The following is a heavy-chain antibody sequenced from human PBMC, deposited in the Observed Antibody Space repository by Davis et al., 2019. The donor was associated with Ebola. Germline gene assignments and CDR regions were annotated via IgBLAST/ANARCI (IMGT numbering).Heavy chain of an antibody. CDR1: GITFSGSA. D-gene: IGHD3-3*01. CDR3: SRHSPFRFLDY. V-gene: IGHV3-73*01. Sequence: GESLKISCAASGITFSGSAVHWARQASGKGLEWVGRIRSKANSFATEFAASVTGRFTISRDDSKNTAYLQMNSLKTEDTAVYYCSRHSPFRFLDYWGQGTLVTVSS. CDR2: IRSKANSFAT. J-gene: IGHJ4*02.